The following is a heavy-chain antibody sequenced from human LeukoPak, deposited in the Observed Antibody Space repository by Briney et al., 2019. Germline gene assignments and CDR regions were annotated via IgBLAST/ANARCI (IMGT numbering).Heavy chain of an antibody. J-gene: IGHJ6*03. V-gene: IGHV4-4*02. CDR2: IYHSGST. D-gene: IGHD3-10*01. Sequence: SETLSLTCAVSGGSISSSNWWSWVRQPPGKGLEWIGEIYHSGSTNYNPSLKSRVTISVDKSKNQFSLKLSSVTAADTAVYYCARGSISSYGSYYYYYMDVWGKGTTVTVSS. CDR3: ARGSISSYGSYYYYYMDV. CDR1: GGSISSSNW.